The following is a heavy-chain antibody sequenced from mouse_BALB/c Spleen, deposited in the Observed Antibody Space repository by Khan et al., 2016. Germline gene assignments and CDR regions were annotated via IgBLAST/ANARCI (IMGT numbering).Heavy chain of an antibody. CDR1: GFTFSSYA. V-gene: IGHV5-6*01. CDR2: ISSGGTYT. D-gene: IGHD1-1*01. J-gene: IGHJ4*01. CDR3: ARQLEGSSSDYAMDY. Sequence: EVELVESGGDLVKPGGSLKLSCAASGFTFSSYAMSWVRQTPDKRLAWVATISSGGTYTYYPDSVKGRFTISRDNAKNTLYLQMSRLKAKYTAMYYWARQLEGSSSDYAMDYWGQGTSVTVSS.